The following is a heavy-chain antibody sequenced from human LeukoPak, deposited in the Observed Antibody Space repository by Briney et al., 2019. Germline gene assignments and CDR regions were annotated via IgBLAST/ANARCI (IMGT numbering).Heavy chain of an antibody. V-gene: IGHV1-69*01. CDR1: GGTFSSYA. D-gene: IGHD3-10*01. CDR3: AREIGAHVRSGNFDY. Sequence: SVKVSCKASGGTFSSYAISWVRQAPGKGLEWMGGVIPIFGTANYAQKLQGRVTITADESTSTAYMELSSLRSEDTAVYYCAREIGAHVRSGNFDYWGQGTLVTVSP. CDR2: VIPIFGTA. J-gene: IGHJ4*02.